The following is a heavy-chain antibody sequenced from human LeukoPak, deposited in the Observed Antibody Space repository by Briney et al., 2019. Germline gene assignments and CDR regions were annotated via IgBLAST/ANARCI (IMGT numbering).Heavy chain of an antibody. Sequence: GGSLRLSCVASGFTFSSNAMSWVRQAPGMGPVWVSSITFSGSSTDYADSVKGRFTISRDNSKNTLYLQMSSLRVEDTAVYYCAKGLLLGFNWFDSWGQGTLVTVSS. V-gene: IGHV3-23*01. CDR3: AKGLLLGFNWFDS. CDR1: GFTFSSNA. J-gene: IGHJ5*01. CDR2: ITFSGSST. D-gene: IGHD3-10*02.